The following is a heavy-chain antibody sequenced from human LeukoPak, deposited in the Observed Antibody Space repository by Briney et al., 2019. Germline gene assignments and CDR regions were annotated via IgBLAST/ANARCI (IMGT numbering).Heavy chain of an antibody. D-gene: IGHD3-16*01. CDR3: XXXXXXXAXNVYNAFDI. CDR2: IYYSGST. J-gene: IGHJ3*02. Sequence: SETLSLTCTVSGGSISSSSYYWGWIRQPPGKGLEWIGSIYYSGSTYYNPSLKSRVTISVDTSKNQFSLKLSSVTAADTAVYYXXXXXXXXAXNVYNAFDIWGQGTMVTVSS. V-gene: IGHV4-39*01. CDR1: GGSISSSSYY.